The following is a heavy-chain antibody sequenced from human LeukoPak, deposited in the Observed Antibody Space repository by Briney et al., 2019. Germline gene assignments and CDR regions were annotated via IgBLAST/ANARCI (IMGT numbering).Heavy chain of an antibody. CDR3: AGQYYDFPIDP. D-gene: IGHD3-3*01. CDR1: GGSISSYY. Sequence: PSETLSLTCTVSGGSISSYYWSWIRQPPGKGLGWIGYIYYSGSTNYNPSLKSRVTISVDTSKNPFSLKLSSVTAADTAVYYCAGQYYDFPIDPWGQGTLVTVSS. J-gene: IGHJ5*02. CDR2: IYYSGST. V-gene: IGHV4-59*08.